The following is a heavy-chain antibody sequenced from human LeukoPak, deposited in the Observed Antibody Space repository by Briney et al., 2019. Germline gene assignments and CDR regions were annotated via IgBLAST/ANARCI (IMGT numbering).Heavy chain of an antibody. CDR3: ARDGVGYSPGRGMDV. Sequence: ASVKVSCKASGYTFTSYGISWVRQAPGQGLEWMGWISAYNGNTNYAQKLQVRVTMTTDTSTSTAYMELRSLRSDDTAVYYCARDGVGYSPGRGMDVWGQGTTVTVSS. V-gene: IGHV1-18*01. J-gene: IGHJ6*02. CDR2: ISAYNGNT. D-gene: IGHD5-18*01. CDR1: GYTFTSYG.